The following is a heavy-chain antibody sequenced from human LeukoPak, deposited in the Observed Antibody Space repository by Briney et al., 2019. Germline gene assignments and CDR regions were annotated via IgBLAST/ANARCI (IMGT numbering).Heavy chain of an antibody. Sequence: GGSLRLSCAASGFTFSSYAMSWVRKAPGKGREGAPAISGSGGSTYYADSVKGRFTISRDNSKNTLYLQMNSLRAEDTAVYYCVKYYYGSGRRFDPWGQGTLVTVSS. D-gene: IGHD3-10*01. CDR1: GFTFSSYA. CDR2: ISGSGGST. CDR3: VKYYYGSGRRFDP. V-gene: IGHV3-23*01. J-gene: IGHJ5*02.